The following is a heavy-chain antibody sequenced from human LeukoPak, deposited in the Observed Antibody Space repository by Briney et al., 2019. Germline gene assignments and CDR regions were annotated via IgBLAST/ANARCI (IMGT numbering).Heavy chain of an antibody. D-gene: IGHD3-9*01. CDR3: AKDMVPLYYDILNAFDI. Sequence: PGGSLRLSCAASGFTFDDYAMHWVRQAPGKGLEWVSGISWNSGSIGYADSVKGRFTISRDNAKNSLYLQMNSLRAEDTALYYCAKDMVPLYYDILNAFDIWGQGTMVTVSS. CDR2: ISWNSGSI. V-gene: IGHV3-9*01. CDR1: GFTFDDYA. J-gene: IGHJ3*02.